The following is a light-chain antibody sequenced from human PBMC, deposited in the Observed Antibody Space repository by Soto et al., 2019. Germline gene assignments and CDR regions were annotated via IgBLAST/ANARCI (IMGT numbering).Light chain of an antibody. V-gene: IGLV1-51*01. J-gene: IGLJ2*01. CDR2: DND. CDR1: SSNIGRNY. Sequence: QSVLTQPPSVSAAPGQKVTISCSGSSSNIGRNYVSWYQQLPGTAPKLLIYDNDKRPSGIPDRFSGSKSGTSATLGITGLQTGDEADYYCGTWDSRLSAVFGGGTKLTVL. CDR3: GTWDSRLSAV.